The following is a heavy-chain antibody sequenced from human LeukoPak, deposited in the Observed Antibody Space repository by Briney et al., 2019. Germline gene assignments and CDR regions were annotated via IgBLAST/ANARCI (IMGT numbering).Heavy chain of an antibody. CDR1: GFTFDNFA. D-gene: IGHD3-10*01. Sequence: GGSLRLSCAPSGFTFDNFAMTWVRQAPGKGLEWVSEITSSGGGTYYADSVKGRFTISRDNSTNTLYLQMNSLRAEDTAIYYCARELFDFDYWGQGTLVTVSS. CDR3: ARELFDFDY. V-gene: IGHV3-23*01. J-gene: IGHJ4*02. CDR2: ITSSGGGT.